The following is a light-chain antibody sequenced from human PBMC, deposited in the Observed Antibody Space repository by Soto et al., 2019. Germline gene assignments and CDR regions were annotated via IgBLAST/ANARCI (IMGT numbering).Light chain of an antibody. J-gene: IGKJ2*01. CDR3: QQYNNWPPLMYT. CDR2: GAS. CDR1: QSVSSN. Sequence: EIVMTLSPATLSVSPGERATLSCRASQSVSSNLAWYKQKPGQAPRLLIYGASTRATGIPARFSGSGSGTEFTLTISSLQSEDFAVYYCQQYNNWPPLMYTFGQGTKLEIK. V-gene: IGKV3-15*01.